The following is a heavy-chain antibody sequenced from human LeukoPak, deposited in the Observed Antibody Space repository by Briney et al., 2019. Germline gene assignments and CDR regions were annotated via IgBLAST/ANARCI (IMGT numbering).Heavy chain of an antibody. J-gene: IGHJ4*02. CDR2: ISSTSSAI. V-gene: IGHV3-48*01. CDR3: ERSGSGYLDY. D-gene: IGHD6-19*01. Sequence: GGSLRLSCAASGFTFSSYNMNWVRQAPGKGREWVSYISSTSSAIYYTDSVKGRFTISRDNAKNSLFLQVNSLRAEDTAVYYCERSGSGYLDYWGQGTLVTVSS. CDR1: GFTFSSYN.